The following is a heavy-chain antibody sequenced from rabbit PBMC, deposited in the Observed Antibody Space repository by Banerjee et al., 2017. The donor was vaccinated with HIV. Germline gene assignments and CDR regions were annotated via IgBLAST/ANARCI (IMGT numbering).Heavy chain of an antibody. CDR3: ARDLAGVIGWNFGL. J-gene: IGHJ6*01. Sequence: QSLEESGGDLVKPGASLTLTCTASGFTISGSDWMCWVRQAPGKGLEWIACIYAGSTGTTDYASWAKGRFTISKTSSTTVTLQMTSLTSADTATYFCARDLAGVIGWNFGLWGQGTLVTVS. D-gene: IGHD4-1*01. CDR1: GFTISGSDW. CDR2: IYAGSTGTT. V-gene: IGHV1S40*01.